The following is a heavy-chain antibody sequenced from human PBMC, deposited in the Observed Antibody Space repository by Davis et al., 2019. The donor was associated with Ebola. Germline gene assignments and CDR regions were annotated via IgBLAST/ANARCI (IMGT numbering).Heavy chain of an antibody. CDR2: ISYDGSNK. CDR1: GFTFSSYG. Sequence: GESLKISCAASGFTFSSYGMHWVRQAPGKGLEWVAVISYDGSNKYYADSVKGRFTISRDNSKNTLYLQMNSLRAEDTALYYCTRDRSVLVTAAMVRDAFDFWGQGTMVTVSS. J-gene: IGHJ3*01. V-gene: IGHV3-30*03. CDR3: TRDRSVLVTAAMVRDAFDF. D-gene: IGHD2-2*01.